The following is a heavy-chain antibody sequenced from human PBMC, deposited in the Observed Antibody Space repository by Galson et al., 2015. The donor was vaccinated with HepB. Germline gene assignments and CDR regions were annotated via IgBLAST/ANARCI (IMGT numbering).Heavy chain of an antibody. V-gene: IGHV5-10-1*01. CDR1: GYSFTSYW. J-gene: IGHJ3*01. D-gene: IGHD3-22*01. Sequence: QSGAEVKKPGESLRISCKGSGYSFTSYWISWVRQMPGKGLEWMGRIDPSDSYTNYSPSFQGHVTISADKSISTAYLQWSSLKASDTAMYYCARHLFETYYYDSSGYHTLGYWGQGTMVTVSA. CDR2: IDPSDSYT. CDR3: ARHLFETYYYDSSGYHTLGY.